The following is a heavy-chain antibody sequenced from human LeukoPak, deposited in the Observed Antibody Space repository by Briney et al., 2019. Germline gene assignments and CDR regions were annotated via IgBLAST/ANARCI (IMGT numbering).Heavy chain of an antibody. Sequence: GESLKISCKGSGYSFTNSWIGWVRQLPGKGLEWMGIIYPGDSDIRYSPSFQGQVTISADKSISTAYLQWSSLQASDTAMYYCARHHGACCGGDCYSDWGQGTLVTVSS. D-gene: IGHD2-21*02. CDR2: IYPGDSDI. J-gene: IGHJ4*02. CDR3: ARHHGACCGGDCYSD. CDR1: GYSFTNSW. V-gene: IGHV5-51*01.